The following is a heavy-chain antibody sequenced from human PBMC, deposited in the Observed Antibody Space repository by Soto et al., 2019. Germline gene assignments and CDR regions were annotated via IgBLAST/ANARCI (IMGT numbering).Heavy chain of an antibody. J-gene: IGHJ4*02. D-gene: IGHD2-2*01. Sequence: GGSLRLSCAASGFTFSSYGMHWVRQAPGKGLEWVAVISYDGSNKYYADSVKGRFTISRDNSKNTLYLQMNSLRAEDTAVYYCAKELGYCSSTSCYGGMSGFDYWGQGTLVTVSS. CDR1: GFTFSSYG. CDR3: AKELGYCSSTSCYGGMSGFDY. CDR2: ISYDGSNK. V-gene: IGHV3-30*18.